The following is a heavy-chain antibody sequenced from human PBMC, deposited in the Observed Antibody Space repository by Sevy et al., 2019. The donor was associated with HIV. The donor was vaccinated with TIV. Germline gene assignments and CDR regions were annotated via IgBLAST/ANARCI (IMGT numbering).Heavy chain of an antibody. D-gene: IGHD6-13*01. CDR3: ARSMEQQFDAFDI. J-gene: IGHJ3*02. Sequence: SETLSLTCTVSGASIRDSSYYWAWIRQPPGKGLEWIGNIYSYGETYYNSSLKSRDTISVDTSKNQISLSLTSVTAADTAIYFCARSMEQQFDAFDIWGQGTMVTVSS. CDR1: GASIRDSSYY. V-gene: IGHV4-39*01. CDR2: IYSYGET.